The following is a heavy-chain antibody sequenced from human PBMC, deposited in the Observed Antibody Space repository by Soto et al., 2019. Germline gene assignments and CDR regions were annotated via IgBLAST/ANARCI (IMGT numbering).Heavy chain of an antibody. V-gene: IGHV1-46*01. CDR2: INPSGGST. J-gene: IGHJ5*02. CDR3: ARDFWSGYPGPVNWFDP. D-gene: IGHD3-3*01. CDR1: GYTFTSYY. Sequence: ASVKVSCKASGYTFTSYYMHWVRQAPGQGLEWMGIINPSGGSTSYAQKFQGRVTMTRDTSTSTVYMELSSLRSEDTAVYYCARDFWSGYPGPVNWFDPWGQGTLVT.